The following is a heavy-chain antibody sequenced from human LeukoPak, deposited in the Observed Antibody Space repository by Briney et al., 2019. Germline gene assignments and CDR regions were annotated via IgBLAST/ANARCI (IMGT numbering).Heavy chain of an antibody. CDR1: GFNFRSYA. CDR2: IWYDGSKT. J-gene: IGHJ4*02. Sequence: PGWSLRLSCGGSGFNFRSYAIHWVRQPPGKGLEWVAIIWYDGSKTYYAESVKGRFTISRDSSNNMAYLQMSSLRVEDTAVYFCAKEVGPDLGSWGQGALVTVSS. D-gene: IGHD1-26*01. CDR3: AKEVGPDLGS. V-gene: IGHV3-33*03.